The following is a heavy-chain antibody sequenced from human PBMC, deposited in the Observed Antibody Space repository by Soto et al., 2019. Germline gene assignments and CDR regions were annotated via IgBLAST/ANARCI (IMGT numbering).Heavy chain of an antibody. CDR3: ARGDGESYDGNRYLGRH. CDR1: GFTFSSYW. CDR2: IKSDGSGT. D-gene: IGHD3-16*02. V-gene: IGHV3-74*01. Sequence: EVQLVESGGGLVQPGESLTLSCAASGFTFSSYWMHWVRQAPGKGLVWVSRIKSDGSGTYYADSVKGRLTISRDNAKKTHYLPMQTLRVEDTAVYFCARGDGESYDGNRYLGRHWGQGTLVTVSS. J-gene: IGHJ4*02.